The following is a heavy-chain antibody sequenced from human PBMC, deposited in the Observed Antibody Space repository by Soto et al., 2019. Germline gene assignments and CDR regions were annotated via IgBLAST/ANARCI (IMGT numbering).Heavy chain of an antibody. CDR1: GYTLTELS. CDR2: FDPEDGET. D-gene: IGHD3-22*01. CDR3: ATASVYYYDSSGYSW. J-gene: IGHJ4*02. V-gene: IGHV1-24*01. Sequence: RASVKVSCKVSGYTLTELSMHWVRQAPGKGLEWMGGFDPEDGETIYAQKFQGRVTMTEDTSTDTAYMELSSLRSEDTAVYYCATASVYYYDSSGYSWWGQGTLVTVSS.